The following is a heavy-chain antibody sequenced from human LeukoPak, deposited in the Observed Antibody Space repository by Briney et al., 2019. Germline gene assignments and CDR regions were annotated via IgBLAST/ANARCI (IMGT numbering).Heavy chain of an antibody. D-gene: IGHD3-3*01. Sequence: PSETLSLTCTVSGGSISSHYWSWIRQPAGKGLEWIGRIYTSGSTNYNPSLKSRVTMSVDTSKNQFSLKLSSVTAADTAVYYCARDAKANYDFWSGYGSYNWFDPWGQGTLVTVSS. CDR2: IYTSGST. J-gene: IGHJ5*02. CDR3: ARDAKANYDFWSGYGSYNWFDP. CDR1: GGSISSHY. V-gene: IGHV4-4*07.